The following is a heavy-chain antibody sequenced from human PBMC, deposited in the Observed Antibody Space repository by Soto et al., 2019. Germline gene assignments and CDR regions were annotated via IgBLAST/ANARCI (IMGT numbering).Heavy chain of an antibody. Sequence: PGGSLRLSCSASEFTFSRYWMSWVRQAQGKGLEWVANIKHDGSDKYYADSVKGRFTISRDNSKNTLYLQMNSLRAEDTAVYYCAKPIYYYDSSGYYYGFDYWGQGTLVTVSS. J-gene: IGHJ4*02. D-gene: IGHD3-22*01. V-gene: IGHV3-7*01. CDR3: AKPIYYYDSSGYYYGFDY. CDR2: IKHDGSDK. CDR1: EFTFSRYW.